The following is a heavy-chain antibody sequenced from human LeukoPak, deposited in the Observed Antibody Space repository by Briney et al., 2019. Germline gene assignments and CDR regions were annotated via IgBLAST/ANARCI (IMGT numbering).Heavy chain of an antibody. CDR1: GGSISGSSYF. V-gene: IGHV4-39*01. Sequence: ASETLSLTCTVSGGSISGSSYFWGWIRQPPGKGLEWIGSIYYSGSTYYNPSLKSRVTISVDTSKNRFSLKLNSVTAADSAVYYCARTPPPGATAYGAVDYWGQGTLVTVSS. CDR2: IYYSGST. D-gene: IGHD3-16*01. J-gene: IGHJ4*02. CDR3: ARTPPPGATAYGAVDY.